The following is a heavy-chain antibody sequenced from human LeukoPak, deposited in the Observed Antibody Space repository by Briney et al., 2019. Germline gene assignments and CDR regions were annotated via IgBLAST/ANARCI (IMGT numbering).Heavy chain of an antibody. D-gene: IGHD3-16*01. CDR3: AKNLGTSSDAFDI. J-gene: IGHJ3*02. V-gene: IGHV3-30-3*02. CDR2: ILYDGRTT. CDR1: GFTFRSYT. Sequence: PGRSLRLSCAASGFTFRSYTMHWVRQAPGKGLEWVAVILYDGRTTNYAESVRGRFTISRDTSENTLYLQMNSLRAEDTAVYYCAKNLGTSSDAFDIWGQGTMVTVSS.